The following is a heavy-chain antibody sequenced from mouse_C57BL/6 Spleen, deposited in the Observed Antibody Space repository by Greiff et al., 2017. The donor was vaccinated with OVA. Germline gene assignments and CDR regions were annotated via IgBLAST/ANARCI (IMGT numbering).Heavy chain of an antibody. V-gene: IGHV1-82*01. CDR3: AKFYYDFSY. D-gene: IGHD2-4*01. Sequence: VQLQESGPELVKPGASVKISCKASGYAFSSSWMNWVKQRPGKGLEWIGRIYPGDGDTNYNGKFKGKATLTADKSSSTAYMQLSSLTSEDSAVYFCAKFYYDFSYWGQGTLVTVSA. CDR1: GYAFSSSW. J-gene: IGHJ3*01. CDR2: IYPGDGDT.